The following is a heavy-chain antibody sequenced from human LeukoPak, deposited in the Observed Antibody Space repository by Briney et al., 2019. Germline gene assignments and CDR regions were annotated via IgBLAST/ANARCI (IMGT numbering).Heavy chain of an antibody. CDR1: GGTFSSYA. D-gene: IGHD2-2*01. CDR2: IIPIFGTA. J-gene: IGHJ6*03. CDR3: ARGGQLLHYYYYYMDV. V-gene: IGHV1-69*05. Sequence: SVKVSCKASGGTFSSYAISWVRQAPGQGLEWMGRIIPIFGTANYAQKFQGRVTITTDESTSTAYMELSSLRSEDTAVYYCARGGQLLHYYYYYMDVWGKGPRSPSP.